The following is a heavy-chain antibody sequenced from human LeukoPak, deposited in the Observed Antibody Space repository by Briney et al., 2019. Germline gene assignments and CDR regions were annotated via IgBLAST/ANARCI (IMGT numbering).Heavy chain of an antibody. CDR3: AKVFYPAAGTGRVDFPFDY. D-gene: IGHD6-13*01. J-gene: IGHJ4*02. V-gene: IGHV3-23*01. Sequence: GGTLRLSCAASGFTFSSYAMSWVRQAPGKGLEWVSSVSGGGGSTYYADSVKGRFTISRDNSKTTLYLQMNSLRAEDTAVYYCAKVFYPAAGTGRVDFPFDYWGQGALVTVSS. CDR1: GFTFSSYA. CDR2: VSGGGGST.